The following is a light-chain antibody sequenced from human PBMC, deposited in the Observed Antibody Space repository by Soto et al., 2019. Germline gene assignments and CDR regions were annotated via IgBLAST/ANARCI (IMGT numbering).Light chain of an antibody. CDR3: QQSYSTLLT. CDR1: QDISNY. Sequence: DIQMTQSPSSLSASVGDRVTINCRASQDISNYLNWYQQKPGKAPQLLIYAASSFHSGVPSRFSPSGSGTDFTLTISSLQPEDFATYFCQQSYSTLLTFGGGTKVDIK. J-gene: IGKJ4*01. CDR2: AAS. V-gene: IGKV1-39*01.